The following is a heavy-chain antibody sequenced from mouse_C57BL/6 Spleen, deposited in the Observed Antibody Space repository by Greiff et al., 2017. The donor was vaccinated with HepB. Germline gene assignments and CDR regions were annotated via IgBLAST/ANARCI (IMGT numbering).Heavy chain of an antibody. Sequence: VQLQQSGAELVKPGASVKLSCKASGYTFTSYWMHWVKQRPGQGLEWIGMIHPNSGSTNYNEKFKSKATLTVDKSSSTAYMQLSSLTSEDSAVYYCGPTVVARGYFDVWGTGTTVTVSS. J-gene: IGHJ1*03. CDR2: IHPNSGST. CDR1: GYTFTSYW. CDR3: GPTVVARGYFDV. D-gene: IGHD1-1*01. V-gene: IGHV1-64*01.